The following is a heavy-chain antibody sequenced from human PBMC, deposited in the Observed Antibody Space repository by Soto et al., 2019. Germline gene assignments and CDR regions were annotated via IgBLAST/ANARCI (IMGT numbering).Heavy chain of an antibody. V-gene: IGHV3-21*06. J-gene: IGHJ3*02. CDR2: ISSTTNYI. CDR1: GFTFTRYS. Sequence: VWSLRLSCAASGFTFTRYSMNWVRQAPGKGLEWVSSISSTTNYIYYGDSMKGRFTISRDNAKNSLYLEMNSLRAEDTAVYYCAREGSCSGGSCFAGFDIWGHGTMVTV. CDR3: AREGSCSGGSCFAGFDI. D-gene: IGHD2-15*01.